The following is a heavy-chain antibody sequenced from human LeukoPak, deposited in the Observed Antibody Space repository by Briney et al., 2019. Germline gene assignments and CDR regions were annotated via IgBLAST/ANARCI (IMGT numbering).Heavy chain of an antibody. V-gene: IGHV4-4*07. CDR1: GGSISSYY. CDR2: IYTSGST. J-gene: IGHJ5*02. D-gene: IGHD4-17*01. CDR3: AIDRGEHDYGDMDWFDP. Sequence: SETLSLTCTVSGGSISSYYWSWIRQPAGKRLEWIGRIYTSGSTNYNPSLKSRVTMSVDTSKNQFSLKLSSVTAADTAVYYCAIDRGEHDYGDMDWFDPWGQGTLVTVSS.